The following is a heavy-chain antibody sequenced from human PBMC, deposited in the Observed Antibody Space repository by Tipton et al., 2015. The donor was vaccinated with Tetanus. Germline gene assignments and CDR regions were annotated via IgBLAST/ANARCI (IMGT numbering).Heavy chain of an antibody. J-gene: IGHJ3*01. V-gene: IGHV3-23*01. CDR2: ISGSGGKT. D-gene: IGHD3-16*02. CDR3: ARDSSFGGVVVSDAFDF. Sequence: SLRLSCAASGFTFRSYAIHWVRQAPGQGLEWVSAISGSGGKTYYADSVKGRFTISRDNSKNTLYLQMNSLRAEDTAVYYCARDSSFGGVVVSDAFDFWGQGTMVTVSS. CDR1: GFTFRSYA.